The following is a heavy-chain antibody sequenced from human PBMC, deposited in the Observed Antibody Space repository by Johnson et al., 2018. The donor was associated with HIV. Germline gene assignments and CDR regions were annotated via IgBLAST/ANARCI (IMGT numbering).Heavy chain of an antibody. CDR2: ISYDGSNK. J-gene: IGHJ3*02. CDR3: ARDPRSSSWYYYSNDAFDI. V-gene: IGHV3-30-3*01. CDR1: GFIFSSYA. D-gene: IGHD6-13*01. Sequence: QVQLVESGGGLVQPGGSLRLSCAASGFIFSSYAMHWVRQAPGKGLEWVAVISYDGSNKYYADSVKGRFTISRDNSKNTLYLQMNSLRAEDTAVYYCARDPRSSSWYYYSNDAFDIWGQGTMVTVSS.